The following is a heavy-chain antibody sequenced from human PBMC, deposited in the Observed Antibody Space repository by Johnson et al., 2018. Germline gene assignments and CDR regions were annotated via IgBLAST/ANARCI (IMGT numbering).Heavy chain of an antibody. D-gene: IGHD5-12*01. CDR1: GFTFSTYS. J-gene: IGHJ3*02. V-gene: IGHV3-21*06. CDR2: ISSSSNYI. Sequence: VQLVESGGGLVKPGGSLRLSCAASGFTFSTYSLNWVRQAPGKGLEWVSSISSSSNYIYYADSMKGRFTISRDNAKNSLYLQMNSLRAEDTAVYYCGRDGWGYSGSDWGAFDIWGQGTMVTVSS. CDR3: GRDGWGYSGSDWGAFDI.